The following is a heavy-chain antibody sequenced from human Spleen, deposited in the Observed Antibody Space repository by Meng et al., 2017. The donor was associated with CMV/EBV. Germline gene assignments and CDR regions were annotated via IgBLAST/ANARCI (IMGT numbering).Heavy chain of an antibody. Sequence: GESLKISCAASGFAFSSYVMSWVRQAPGKGLEWVSSISSSSSYIYYADSVKGRFTISRDNAKNSLYLQMNSLRAEDTAVYYCASVWELVDYWGQGTLVTVSS. J-gene: IGHJ4*02. CDR3: ASVWELVDY. D-gene: IGHD3-10*01. CDR2: ISSSSSYI. CDR1: GFAFSSYV. V-gene: IGHV3-21*01.